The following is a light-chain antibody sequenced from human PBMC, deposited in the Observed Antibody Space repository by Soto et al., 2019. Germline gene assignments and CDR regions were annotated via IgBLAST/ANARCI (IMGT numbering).Light chain of an antibody. V-gene: IGLV1-40*01. Sequence: QSVLTQPPSVSGAPGQRVTISCTGSSSNIGAGCDVHWYQQLPGTAPKLLIYVNTNRPSGVPDRFSGSKSGTSASLAITGLQAEDEADYYCQSYDTSLSGFYVFGTGTKVTVL. CDR2: VNT. CDR1: SSNIGAGCD. CDR3: QSYDTSLSGFYV. J-gene: IGLJ1*01.